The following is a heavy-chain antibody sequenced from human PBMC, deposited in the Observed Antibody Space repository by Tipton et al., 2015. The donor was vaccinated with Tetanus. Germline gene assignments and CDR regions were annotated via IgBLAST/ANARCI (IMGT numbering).Heavy chain of an antibody. CDR2: IFFEGST. V-gene: IGHV4-59*04. CDR1: GGSISNHY. D-gene: IGHD2/OR15-2a*01. CDR3: ARHLYGYWFDP. J-gene: IGHJ5*02. Sequence: TLSLTCTVSGGSISNHYWNWIRQPPGKGLEWIASIFFEGSTYYSPSLKSRLTIDVDTSQNLFSLRLTSVTAADTAVYYCARHLYGYWFDPWGQGALVTVSS.